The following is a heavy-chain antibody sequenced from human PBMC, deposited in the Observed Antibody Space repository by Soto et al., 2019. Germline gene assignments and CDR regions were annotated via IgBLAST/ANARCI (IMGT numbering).Heavy chain of an antibody. V-gene: IGHV3-33*06. CDR2: IWNDGSYE. Sequence: QVQLVESGGGVVQPGRSLRLSCAASGFTFSSNAMHWVRQAPGKGLEWVALIWNDGSYESYADSVKGRFTISRDNSKNTLSLQMSSLRVEDTAVYYCAKDLGLGYNSTFDYWGQGTLVTVS. D-gene: IGHD1-1*01. J-gene: IGHJ4*02. CDR1: GFTFSSNA. CDR3: AKDLGLGYNSTFDY.